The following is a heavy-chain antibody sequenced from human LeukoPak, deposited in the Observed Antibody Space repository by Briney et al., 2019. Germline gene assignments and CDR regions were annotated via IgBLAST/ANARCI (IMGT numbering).Heavy chain of an antibody. Sequence: GASVKVSCKASGYTFTGYYMHWVRQAPGQGLEWMGWINTNTENPTYAQGFTGRLVFSLDTSISTAYLQISRLEAEDTAVYYCARTRYCDSTSCLGGRGAFDMWGQGTMVTVSS. CDR3: ARTRYCDSTSCLGGRGAFDM. CDR2: INTNTENP. J-gene: IGHJ3*02. V-gene: IGHV7-4-1*02. D-gene: IGHD2-2*01. CDR1: GYTFTGYY.